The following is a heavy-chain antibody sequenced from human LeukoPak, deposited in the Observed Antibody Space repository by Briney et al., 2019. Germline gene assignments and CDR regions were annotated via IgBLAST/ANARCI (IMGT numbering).Heavy chain of an antibody. V-gene: IGHV4-39*07. CDR1: GASVSNNNYY. CDR2: IYYSGST. CDR3: ARVRTERTLWFGELLYFDY. D-gene: IGHD3-10*01. J-gene: IGHJ4*02. Sequence: MPSETLSLTCTVSGASVSNNNYYWGWIRQSPGKGLEWIASIYYSGSTNYNPSLKSRVTISVDTSKNQFSLKLSSVTAADTAVYYCARVRTERTLWFGELLYFDYWGQGTLVTVSS.